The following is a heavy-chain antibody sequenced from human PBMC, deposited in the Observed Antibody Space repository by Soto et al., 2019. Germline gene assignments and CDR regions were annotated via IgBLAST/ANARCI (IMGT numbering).Heavy chain of an antibody. V-gene: IGHV5-51*01. CDR2: IYLGDSDT. J-gene: IGHJ6*02. Sequence: PVESLKISCKGSGYSFTKYWIGWVRQMPGKGLEWMGIIYLGDSDTRYSPSFQGQVTISADKSISTAYLQWSSLKASDTAIYYCARPVSSVYSGYWYGMDVWGQGTTVTVSS. CDR3: ARPVSSVYSGYWYGMDV. D-gene: IGHD3-22*01. CDR1: GYSFTKYW.